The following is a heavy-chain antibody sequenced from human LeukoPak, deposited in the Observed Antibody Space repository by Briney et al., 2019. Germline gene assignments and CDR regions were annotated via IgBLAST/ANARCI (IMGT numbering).Heavy chain of an antibody. J-gene: IGHJ4*02. V-gene: IGHV3-30*01. CDR2: ISYDGSNK. CDR1: GFTFSSYA. D-gene: IGHD2-15*01. CDR3: AREVVVVVAAEYYFGY. Sequence: PGGSLRLSCAASGFTFSSYAMHWVRQAPGKGLEWVAVISYDGSNKYYADSVKGRFTISRDNSKNTLYLQMNSLRAEDTAVYYCAREVVVVVAAEYYFGYWGQGTLVTVSS.